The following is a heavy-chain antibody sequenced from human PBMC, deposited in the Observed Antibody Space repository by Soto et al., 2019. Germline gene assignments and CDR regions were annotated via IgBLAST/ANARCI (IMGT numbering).Heavy chain of an antibody. CDR2: ISSNSAYI. Sequence: GGSLRLSCAASGFTFRSFTMNWVRQAPGEGLEWVSTISSNSAYIYYTDALRGCFTISRDNAKNSLHLQMNSLRAEDTAVYYCTRDASRDSSARGWFDPWGPGTLVTVSS. V-gene: IGHV3-21*01. J-gene: IGHJ5*02. D-gene: IGHD6-13*01. CDR1: GFTFRSFT. CDR3: TRDASRDSSARGWFDP.